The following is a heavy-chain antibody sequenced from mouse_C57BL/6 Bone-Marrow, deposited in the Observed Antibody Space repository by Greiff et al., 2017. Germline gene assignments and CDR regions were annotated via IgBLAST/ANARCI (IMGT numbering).Heavy chain of an antibody. J-gene: IGHJ1*03. D-gene: IGHD2-13*01. CDR3: ARGIWRYGDHWYCEV. V-gene: IGHV1-64*01. Sequence: QVQLQQPGAELVKPGASVKLSCKASGYTFTSYWMHWVKQRPGQGLEWIGMIHPNSGSTNYNEKFKSKATLTVDKSSSTAYMQLSSLTSEDSAVYDCARGIWRYGDHWYCEVWGTGTTVTVSS. CDR1: GYTFTSYW. CDR2: IHPNSGST.